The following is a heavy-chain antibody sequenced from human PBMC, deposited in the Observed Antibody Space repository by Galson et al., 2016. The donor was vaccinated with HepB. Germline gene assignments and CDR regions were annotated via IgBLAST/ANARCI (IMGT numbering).Heavy chain of an antibody. V-gene: IGHV4-59*01. CDR1: DGSISSYY. J-gene: IGHJ2*01. D-gene: IGHD5-12*01. CDR2: IDYSGST. CDR3: AREIGGYTGYDFEGRLRYFDI. Sequence: SETLSLTCTVSDGSISSYYWTWIRQPPGKGLEWIGHIDYSGSTNYNSSLKSRVTIFVDTSKNQFSLNLNSVTAADTAVYYCAREIGGYTGYDFEGRLRYFDIWGRGTLVTVSS.